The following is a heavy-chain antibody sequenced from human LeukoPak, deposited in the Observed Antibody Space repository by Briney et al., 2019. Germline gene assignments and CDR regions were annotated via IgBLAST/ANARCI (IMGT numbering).Heavy chain of an antibody. V-gene: IGHV1-69*13. CDR1: GGTFSSYA. Sequence: SVKVSCKASGGTFSSYAISWVRQAPGQGLEWMGGIIPIFGTANYAQKFQGRVTITADESTSTAYMELSSLRAEDTALYYCAKDMHPLVVQGYYYYYGMDVWGQGTTVTVSS. CDR2: IIPIFGTA. D-gene: IGHD1-1*01. CDR3: AKDMHPLVVQGYYYYYGMDV. J-gene: IGHJ6*02.